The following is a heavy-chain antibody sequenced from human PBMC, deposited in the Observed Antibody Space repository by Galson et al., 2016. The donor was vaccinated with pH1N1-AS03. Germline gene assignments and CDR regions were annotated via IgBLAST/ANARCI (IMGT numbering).Heavy chain of an antibody. CDR3: ARDGPPRGIAVAGPVDF. V-gene: IGHV3-21*01. CDR1: GFPFSGYS. Sequence: SLRLSCAASGFPFSGYSMNWVHQAPGKGLEWVSFISTTSSSIYYADSVKGRFTISRDNAQNLLYLQMNSLRDEDTAFYYCARDGPPRGIAVAGPVDFWGQGTLVTVSS. D-gene: IGHD6-19*01. J-gene: IGHJ4*02. CDR2: ISTTSSSI.